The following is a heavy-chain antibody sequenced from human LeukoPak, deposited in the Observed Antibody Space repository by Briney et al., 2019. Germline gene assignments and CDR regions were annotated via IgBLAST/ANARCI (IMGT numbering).Heavy chain of an antibody. D-gene: IGHD6-19*01. CDR1: GGSVSSGSYY. CDR3: ARYSSGWRSFDI. Sequence: SETLSLTCTVSGGSVSSGSYYWSWIRQPPGKGLEWIGYIYYSGSTNYNPSLKSRVTISVDTSKNQFSLNLSSLTAADTAVYYCARYSSGWRSFDIWGQGTMVTVSS. V-gene: IGHV4-61*01. CDR2: IYYSGST. J-gene: IGHJ3*02.